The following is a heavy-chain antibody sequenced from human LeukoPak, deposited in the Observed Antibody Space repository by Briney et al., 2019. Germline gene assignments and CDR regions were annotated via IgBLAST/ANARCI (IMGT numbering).Heavy chain of an antibody. CDR2: INPSGGST. J-gene: IGHJ4*02. V-gene: IGHV1-46*01. CDR3: ARDGRHCSSTSCYRGIVGY. D-gene: IGHD2-2*01. CDR1: GYTFTSYY. Sequence: ASVKVSCKASGYTFTSYYMHWVRQAPGQGLEWMRIINPSGGSTSYAQKFQGRVTMTRDMSTSTVYMELSSLRSEDTAVYYCARDGRHCSSTSCYRGIVGYWGQGTLVTVSS.